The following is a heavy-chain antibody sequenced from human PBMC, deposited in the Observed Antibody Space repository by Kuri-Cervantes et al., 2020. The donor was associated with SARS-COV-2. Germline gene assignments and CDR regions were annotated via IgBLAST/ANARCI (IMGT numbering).Heavy chain of an antibody. CDR1: GGSFSGYY. V-gene: IGHV4-34*03. Sequence: GSLRLACAVYGGSFSGYYWSWISQPPGKGLEWIGEINHSVSTNYNPSLRGRVTISVDRSMNQLSLNVKSVTAADTAVYYLPRDGDYKGHGMDVWGQGTTVTVSS. CDR2: INHSVST. J-gene: IGHJ6*02. D-gene: IGHD4-17*01. CDR3: PRDGDYKGHGMDV.